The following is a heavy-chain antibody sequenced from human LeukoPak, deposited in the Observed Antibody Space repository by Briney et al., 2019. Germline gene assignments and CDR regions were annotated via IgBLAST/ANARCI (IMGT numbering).Heavy chain of an antibody. V-gene: IGHV1-69*13. CDR3: ATRYCGSTSCPQDAFDI. CDR1: GGTFSSYA. D-gene: IGHD2-2*01. J-gene: IGHJ3*02. Sequence: ASVKVSCKASGGTFSSYAISWVRQAPGQGLEWMGGIIPIFGTANYAQKFQGRVTITADESTSTAYMELSSLRSEDTAVYYCATRYCGSTSCPQDAFDIWGQGTMVTVSS. CDR2: IIPIFGTA.